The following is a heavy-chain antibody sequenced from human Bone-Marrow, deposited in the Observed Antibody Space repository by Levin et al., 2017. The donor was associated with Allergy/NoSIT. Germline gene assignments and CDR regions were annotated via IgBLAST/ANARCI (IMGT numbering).Heavy chain of an antibody. J-gene: IGHJ4*02. D-gene: IGHD5-18*01. CDR3: ARGRGGYSYGSPLRY. CDR2: INHSGST. CDR1: GGSFSGYY. Sequence: SETLSLTCAVYGGSFSGYYWSWIRQPPGKGLEWIGEINHSGSTNYNPSLKSRVTISVDTSKNQFSLKLSSVTAADTAVYYCARGRGGYSYGSPLRYWGQGTLVTVSS. V-gene: IGHV4-34*01.